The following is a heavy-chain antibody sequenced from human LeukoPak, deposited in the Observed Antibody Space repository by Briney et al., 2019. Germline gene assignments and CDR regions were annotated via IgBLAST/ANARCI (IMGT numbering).Heavy chain of an antibody. CDR2: IKQDESEK. V-gene: IGHV3-7*01. Sequence: PGGSLRLSCAASGFTFSSYWMSWVRQAPGEGLEWVAVIKQDESEKFYVDSVRGRFTISRDNAKNSLYLQMISLRVEDTAVYYCARAGPRGDGYNSDYWGQGTLVTVSS. D-gene: IGHD5-24*01. CDR1: GFTFSSYW. J-gene: IGHJ4*02. CDR3: ARAGPRGDGYNSDY.